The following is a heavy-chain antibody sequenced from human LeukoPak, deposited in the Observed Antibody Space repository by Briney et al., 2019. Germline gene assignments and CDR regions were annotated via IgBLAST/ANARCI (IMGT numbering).Heavy chain of an antibody. V-gene: IGHV4-59*12. J-gene: IGHJ4*02. CDR2: IYYSGST. Sequence: SETLSLTCTVSGGSISSYYWSWIRQAPGKGLEWIGYIYYSGSTNYNPSLKSRDTISVDTSKNQFSLKLSSVTAADTAVYYCAREHPSHDFWSGYYPLWGQGALVTVSS. D-gene: IGHD3-3*01. CDR1: GGSISSYY. CDR3: AREHPSHDFWSGYYPL.